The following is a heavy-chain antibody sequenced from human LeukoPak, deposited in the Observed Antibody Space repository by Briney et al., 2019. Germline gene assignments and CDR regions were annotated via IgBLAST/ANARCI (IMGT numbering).Heavy chain of an antibody. Sequence: GESLKISCKGSGYNFTNYWIGWVRQMPGKGLEWMGIIYPGDSDTGYSPSFQGQVTISADKSISTAYLQWSSLKASDTAMYYCARTYGSGSYLPDYWGQGTLVTVSS. D-gene: IGHD3-10*01. V-gene: IGHV5-51*01. CDR1: GYNFTNYW. CDR2: IYPGDSDT. J-gene: IGHJ4*02. CDR3: ARTYGSGSYLPDY.